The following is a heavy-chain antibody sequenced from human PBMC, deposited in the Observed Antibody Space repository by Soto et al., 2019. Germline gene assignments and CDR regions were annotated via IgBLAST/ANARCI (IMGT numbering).Heavy chain of an antibody. CDR1: GFTFRNYG. CDR2: VSYDGNKK. CDR3: AKERSLGYCAGGDCYYYYGMDV. V-gene: IGHV3-30*18. D-gene: IGHD2-8*02. J-gene: IGHJ6*02. Sequence: QVHLVESGGGVVQPGGSLRLSCEGSGFTFRNYGIHWVRQAPDKGLEWVAVVSYDGNKKYYGDSVKGRFTISRDNSKTSVYLQVNSLRPEDRAVYYCAKERSLGYCAGGDCYYYYGMDVWGQGTTVTVSS.